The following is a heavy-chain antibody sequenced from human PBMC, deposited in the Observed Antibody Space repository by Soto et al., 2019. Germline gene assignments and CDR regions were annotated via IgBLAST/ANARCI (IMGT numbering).Heavy chain of an antibody. CDR1: GFTFDDYA. CDR3: VRSKGGYSYGTPFDY. CDR2: ISWNSGNI. Sequence: EVQLEESGGALVQPGRSLRLSCAASGFTFDDYAMHWVRQVLGKGLEWVSSISWNSGNIGSADSVKGRLTTSRDNAKSSLYVQMNGLRPEDTALYYCVRSKGGYSYGTPFDYWGQGTLVTVSS. V-gene: IGHV3-9*01. D-gene: IGHD5-18*01. J-gene: IGHJ4*02.